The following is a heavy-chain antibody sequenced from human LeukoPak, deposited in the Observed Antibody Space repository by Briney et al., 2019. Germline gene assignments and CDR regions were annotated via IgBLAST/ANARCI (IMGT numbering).Heavy chain of an antibody. J-gene: IGHJ4*02. CDR2: ISGSGGST. CDR1: GFTFSSYA. Sequence: GGSLRLSCAASGFTFSSYAMSWVRQAPGKGLEWVSAISGSGGSTYYAAPVKGRFTISRDDSKNTLYVQMNSLKTEDTAVYYCTRGGHADYWGQGTLVTVSP. V-gene: IGHV3-23*01. CDR3: TRGGHADY.